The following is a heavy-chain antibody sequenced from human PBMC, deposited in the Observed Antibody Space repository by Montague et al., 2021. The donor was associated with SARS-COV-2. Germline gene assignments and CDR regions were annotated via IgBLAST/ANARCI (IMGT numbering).Heavy chain of an antibody. D-gene: IGHD5-12*01. CDR2: ISSSSSTI. CDR3: ARDPAIVATIYGMDV. J-gene: IGHJ6*02. Sequence: SLRLSGAASGFTFSRYSMNWVRQAPGKGLEWVSYISSSSSTIYYADSRXGLFTISRDNAKNSLYLQMHSLRDEDTAVYYCARDPAIVATIYGMDVWGQGTTVTVSS. V-gene: IGHV3-48*02. CDR1: GFTFSRYS.